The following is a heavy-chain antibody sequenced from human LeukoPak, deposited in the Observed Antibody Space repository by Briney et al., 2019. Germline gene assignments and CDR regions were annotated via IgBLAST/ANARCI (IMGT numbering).Heavy chain of an antibody. V-gene: IGHV1-18*01. Sequence: ASVKVSCKASGYTFTSYGISWVRQALEQGLRWMGWISAYNGNTNYAQKLQGRVTMTTDTSTSTAYMELRSLRSDDTAVYYCARVRDYYYYMDVWGKGTTVTISS. CDR3: ARVRDYYYYMDV. CDR2: ISAYNGNT. J-gene: IGHJ6*03. CDR1: GYTFTSYG.